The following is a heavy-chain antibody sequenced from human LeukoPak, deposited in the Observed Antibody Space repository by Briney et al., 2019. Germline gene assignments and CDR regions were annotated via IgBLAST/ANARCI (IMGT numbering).Heavy chain of an antibody. Sequence: PSETLSLTCAVYGGSFSGYYWSWIRQPPGKGLEWIGEINHSGSTNYNPSLKSRVTISVDTSKNQFSLKLSSVTAADTAVYYCARVKASSSSRDWGQGTLVTVSS. V-gene: IGHV4-34*01. J-gene: IGHJ4*02. CDR3: ARVKASSSSRD. CDR1: GGSFSGYY. D-gene: IGHD6-13*01. CDR2: INHSGST.